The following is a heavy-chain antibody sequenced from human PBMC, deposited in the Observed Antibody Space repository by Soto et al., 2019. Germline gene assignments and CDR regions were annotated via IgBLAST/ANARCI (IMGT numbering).Heavy chain of an antibody. J-gene: IGHJ4*02. CDR1: GYRFSSEW. Sequence: GESLKISCKGSGYRFSSEWSGWVRQMPGKGLEWMGIIYPGDSDTRYSPSFQGQVTISADKSISTAYLQWSSLKASDTAMYYWARHSPSDTDHWGQGTLVTVSS. CDR2: IYPGDSDT. D-gene: IGHD2-21*02. CDR3: ARHSPSDTDH. V-gene: IGHV5-51*01.